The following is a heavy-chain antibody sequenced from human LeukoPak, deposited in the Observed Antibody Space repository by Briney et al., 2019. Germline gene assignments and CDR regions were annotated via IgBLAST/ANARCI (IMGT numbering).Heavy chain of an antibody. V-gene: IGHV3-23*01. CDR1: GFTFSSYA. D-gene: IGHD3-10*01. CDR3: ARSGSGSYYPYYYYYCMDV. J-gene: IGHJ6*03. Sequence: PGGSLRLSCAASGFTFSSYAMSWVRQAPGKGLEWVSSTSGSGGSIYYADSVKGRFTISRDNARNSLYLHMNSLRAEDTALYYCARSGSGSYYPYYYYYCMDVWGKGTTVTVSS. CDR2: TSGSGGSI.